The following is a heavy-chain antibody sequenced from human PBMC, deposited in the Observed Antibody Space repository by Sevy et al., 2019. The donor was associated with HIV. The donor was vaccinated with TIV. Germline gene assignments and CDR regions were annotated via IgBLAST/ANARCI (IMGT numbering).Heavy chain of an antibody. CDR3: ARDASPYCSGGRCYFDAFDI. J-gene: IGHJ3*02. Sequence: GGSLRLSCAASGFTFSSYNMNWVRQAPGKGLEWVSYISTTSIITYYADSVRGRFTISRDKAKNSLYLQMNSLRAEDTAVYYCARDASPYCSGGRCYFDAFDIWGQGTMVTVSS. CDR2: ISTTSIIT. V-gene: IGHV3-48*01. CDR1: GFTFSSYN. D-gene: IGHD2-15*01.